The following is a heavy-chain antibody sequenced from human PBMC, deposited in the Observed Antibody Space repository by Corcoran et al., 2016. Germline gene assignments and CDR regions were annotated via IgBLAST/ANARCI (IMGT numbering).Heavy chain of an antibody. J-gene: IGHJ4*02. CDR1: GGTFSSYA. CDR3: ASWGKDQLLYSTGAQY. CDR2: IIPIFGTA. D-gene: IGHD2-2*02. Sequence: QVQLVQSGAEVKKPGSSVKVSCKASGGTFSSYAISWVRQAPGQGLEWMGGIIPIFGTANYAPKFQGRGTITADEATSTAYMELSSLRSADTAGDYCASWGKDQLLYSTGAQYWGQGTLVTVSS. V-gene: IGHV1-69*01.